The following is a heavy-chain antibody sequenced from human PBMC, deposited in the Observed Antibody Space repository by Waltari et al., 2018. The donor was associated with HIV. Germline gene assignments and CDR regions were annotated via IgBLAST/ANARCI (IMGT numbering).Heavy chain of an antibody. D-gene: IGHD2-2*02. V-gene: IGHV3-7*01. J-gene: IGHJ6*02. CDR2: IKQDGSEK. CDR1: GFTFRNFW. CDR3: ASPSIRAGMDV. Sequence: EVQLVESGGGLVQPGGSLRLFCAASGFTFRNFWMSWVRQAPGKGLEWLANIKQDGSEKYYGDSVKGRFTISRDNAKNSLYLQMNSLRAEDTAVYYCASPSIRAGMDVWGQGTTVTVSS.